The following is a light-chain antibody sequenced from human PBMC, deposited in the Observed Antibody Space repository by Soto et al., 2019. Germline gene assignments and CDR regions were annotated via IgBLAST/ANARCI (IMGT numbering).Light chain of an antibody. J-gene: IGLJ3*02. V-gene: IGLV4-69*01. CDR1: SGHSSYA. CDR3: QTWDTGTVV. CDR2: LNSDGSH. Sequence: QSVLTQSPSASASLGASVKLTCTLSSGHSSYAIAWHQQQPEKGPRYLMNLNSDGSHRKGDGIPDRFSGSSSGAERYLTISSLQSEDEADSYCQTWDTGTVVFGGGTKLTVL.